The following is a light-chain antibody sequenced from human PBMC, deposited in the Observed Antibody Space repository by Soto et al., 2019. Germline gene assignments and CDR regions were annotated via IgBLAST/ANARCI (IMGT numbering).Light chain of an antibody. J-gene: IGKJ5*01. CDR2: DAS. CDR1: QTISSW. CDR3: QQSETYPLT. V-gene: IGKV1-5*01. Sequence: DIQMTQSPSTLSGSVGDRVTITCRASQTISSWLAWYQQKPGKAPKLLIYDASTLMSGVPSRFSGSGSGTEFTLTISSLQPGDFATYYCQQSETYPLTFGQGTRLEIK.